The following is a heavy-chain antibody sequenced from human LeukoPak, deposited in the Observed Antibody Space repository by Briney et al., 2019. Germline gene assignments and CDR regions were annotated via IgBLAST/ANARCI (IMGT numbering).Heavy chain of an antibody. Sequence: SETLSLTCTVSGGSISSGGYYWSWIRQHPGKGLEWIGYIYYSGSTYYNPSLKSRVTISVDTSKNQFSLKLSSVTAADTAVYYCARGIAVAGKVDYWGQGTLVTVSS. CDR3: ARGIAVAGKVDY. CDR1: GGSISSGGYY. V-gene: IGHV4-31*03. D-gene: IGHD6-19*01. J-gene: IGHJ4*02. CDR2: IYYSGST.